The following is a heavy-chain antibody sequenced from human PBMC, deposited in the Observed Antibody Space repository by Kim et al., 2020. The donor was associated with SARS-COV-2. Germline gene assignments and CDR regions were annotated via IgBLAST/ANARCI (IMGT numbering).Heavy chain of an antibody. CDR2: IWYDGSNK. Sequence: GGSLRLSCAASGFTFSSYAMHWVRQAPGKGLEWVAVIWYDGSNKYYADSVKGRFTISRDNSKNTLYLQMNSLRAEDTAVYYCAKVGDGYNHRGMDVWGQG. CDR1: GFTFSSYA. CDR3: AKVGDGYNHRGMDV. V-gene: IGHV3-33*06. D-gene: IGHD5-12*01. J-gene: IGHJ6*02.